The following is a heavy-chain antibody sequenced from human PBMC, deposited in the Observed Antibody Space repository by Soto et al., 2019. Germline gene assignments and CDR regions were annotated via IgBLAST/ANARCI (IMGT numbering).Heavy chain of an antibody. Sequence: GASVKVSCKASGYTFTSYGISWVRQAPGQGLEWMGWISAYNGNTNYAQKLQGRVTMTTDTSTSTAYMELRSLRSDDTAVYYRARDTVVVAATLFDYWGQGTLVTVSS. V-gene: IGHV1-18*01. J-gene: IGHJ4*02. CDR3: ARDTVVVAATLFDY. CDR1: GYTFTSYG. D-gene: IGHD2-15*01. CDR2: ISAYNGNT.